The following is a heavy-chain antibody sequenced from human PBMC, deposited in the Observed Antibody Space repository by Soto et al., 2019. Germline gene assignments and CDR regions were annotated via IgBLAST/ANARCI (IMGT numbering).Heavy chain of an antibody. J-gene: IGHJ6*02. CDR1: GYTFTSYD. D-gene: IGHD3-3*01. V-gene: IGHV1-8*01. CDR2: MNSNSGNT. CDR3: ARGFKRRFLEWLFDYGMDV. Sequence: ASVKVSCKASGYTFTSYDINWVRQATGQGLEWMGWMNSNSGNTGYAQKFQGRVTMTRNTSISTAYMELSSLRSEDTAVYYCARGFKRRFLEWLFDYGMDVWGQGTTVTVSS.